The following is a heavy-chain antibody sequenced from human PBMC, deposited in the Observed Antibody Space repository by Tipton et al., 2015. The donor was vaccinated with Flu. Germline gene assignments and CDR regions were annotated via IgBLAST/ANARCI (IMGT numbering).Heavy chain of an antibody. CDR3: ARGLKSKRPSGSYRLYYYYYYMDV. CDR1: GGSISSYY. Sequence: TLSLTCTVSGGSISSYYWSWIRQPPGKGLEWIGYIYYSGSTNYNPSLKSRVTISVDTSKNQFSLKLSSVTAADTAVYYCARGLKSKRPSGSYRLYYYYYYMDVWGKGTTVTVSS. J-gene: IGHJ6*03. CDR2: IYYSGST. V-gene: IGHV4-59*01. D-gene: IGHD1-26*01.